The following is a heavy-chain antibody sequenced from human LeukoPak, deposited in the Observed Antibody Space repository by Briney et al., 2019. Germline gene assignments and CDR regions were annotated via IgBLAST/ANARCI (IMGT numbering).Heavy chain of an antibody. V-gene: IGHV3-53*01. CDR2: IYGDVNT. CDR1: GFSVISNY. J-gene: IGHJ3*02. CDR3: ARGVTVRGGPFDI. D-gene: IGHD2-21*02. Sequence: GGSLRLSCAASGFSVISNYMNWVRQAPGKGLEWVSLIYGDVNTYYADSVKGRFIISGDNSKDTLDLQMNSLRAEDTAIYYCARGVTVRGGPFDIWGQGTMVTVSS.